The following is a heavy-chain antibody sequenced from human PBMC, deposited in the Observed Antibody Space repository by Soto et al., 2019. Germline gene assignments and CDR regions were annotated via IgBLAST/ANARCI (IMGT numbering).Heavy chain of an antibody. CDR1: GFTVSSNY. CDR3: ARDRVAVAPYYFDY. V-gene: IGHV3-66*01. D-gene: IGHD6-19*01. Sequence: GGSLRLSCAASGFTVSSNYMSWVRQAPGKGLEWVSVIYSGGSTYYADSVKGRFTISRDNSKNTLYLQMNSLGAEDTAVYYCARDRVAVAPYYFDYWGQGTLVTVSS. J-gene: IGHJ4*02. CDR2: IYSGGST.